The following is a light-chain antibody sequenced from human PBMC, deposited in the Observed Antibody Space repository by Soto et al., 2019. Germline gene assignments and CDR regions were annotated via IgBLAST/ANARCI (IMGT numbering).Light chain of an antibody. J-gene: IGKJ1*01. Sequence: DIQMTQSPSSLSASVGERVTITCRASQFISTYLHWYQQKPGKAPKLMIYDASRLQSGVPSRFGGSVSGADFTLTINSSQSEDFATFYCQQYYSDAPWTFGQGTKVEIK. CDR2: DAS. CDR1: QFISTY. CDR3: QQYYSDAPWT. V-gene: IGKV1-39*01.